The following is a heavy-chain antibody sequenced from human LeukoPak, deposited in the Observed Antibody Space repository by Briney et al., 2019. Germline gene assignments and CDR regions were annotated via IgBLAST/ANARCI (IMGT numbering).Heavy chain of an antibody. Sequence: SETLSLTCTVSGGPISSSSYYWGWIRQPPGKGLEWIGSIYYSGSTYYNPSLKSRVTISVDTSKNQFSLKLSSVTAADTAVYYCAREYLTAIDYWGQGTLVTVSS. D-gene: IGHD1-14*01. CDR3: AREYLTAIDY. CDR1: GGPISSSSYY. V-gene: IGHV4-39*07. CDR2: IYYSGST. J-gene: IGHJ4*02.